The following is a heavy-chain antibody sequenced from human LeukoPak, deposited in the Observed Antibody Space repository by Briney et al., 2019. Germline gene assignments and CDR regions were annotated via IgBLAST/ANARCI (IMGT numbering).Heavy chain of an antibody. CDR1: GGSFSGYY. CDR3: ARDRRVGNSGSYFRWFDP. J-gene: IGHJ5*02. CDR2: INHSGST. Sequence: PSETLSLTCAVYGGSFSGYYWSWIRQPPGKGLEWIGEINHSGSTNYNPSLKSRVTISVDTSKNQFSLKLSSVTAADTAVNYCARDRRVGNSGSYFRWFDPWGQGTLVTVSS. V-gene: IGHV4-34*01. D-gene: IGHD1-26*01.